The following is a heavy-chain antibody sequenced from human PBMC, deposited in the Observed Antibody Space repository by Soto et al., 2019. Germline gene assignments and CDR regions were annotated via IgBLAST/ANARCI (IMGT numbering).Heavy chain of an antibody. D-gene: IGHD3-22*01. Sequence: GGSLRLSCTASAFTFSTYTMHWVRQAPGKGLEWVSSISSSSSYIYYADSLKGRFTISRDNAKKSLYLQMNSLRAEDTAVYYCARGDYYDTSGPFSDAFDIWGQGTMVTVSS. CDR1: AFTFSTYT. V-gene: IGHV3-21*01. J-gene: IGHJ3*02. CDR3: ARGDYYDTSGPFSDAFDI. CDR2: ISSSSSYI.